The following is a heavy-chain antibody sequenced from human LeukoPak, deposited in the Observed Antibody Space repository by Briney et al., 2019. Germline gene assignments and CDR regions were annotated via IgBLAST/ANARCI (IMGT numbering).Heavy chain of an antibody. V-gene: IGHV3-23*01. CDR2: ISGSGGST. J-gene: IGHJ4*02. Sequence: GGSLRLSCAASGFTFSSYAMSWVRQAPGKRLEWVSAISGSGGSTYYADSVKGRFTISRDNSKNTLYLQMNSLRAEDTAVYYCAGDSSGYYYAPSYYFDYWGQGTLVTVSS. CDR3: AGDSSGYYYAPSYYFDY. D-gene: IGHD3-22*01. CDR1: GFTFSSYA.